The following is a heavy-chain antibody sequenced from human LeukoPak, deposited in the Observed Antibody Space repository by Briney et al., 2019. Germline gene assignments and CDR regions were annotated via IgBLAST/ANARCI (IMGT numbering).Heavy chain of an antibody. D-gene: IGHD3-10*01. CDR2: ISGSGGST. Sequence: PGGSLRLSCAASGFTFSSYAMSWVRQAPGKGLEWVSAISGSGGSTYYADSVKGRFTISRDNSKNTVYLQMNSLRAEDTAVYYCAKMEVWFGEPRDFDYWGQGTLVTVSS. CDR1: GFTFSSYA. CDR3: AKMEVWFGEPRDFDY. V-gene: IGHV3-23*01. J-gene: IGHJ4*02.